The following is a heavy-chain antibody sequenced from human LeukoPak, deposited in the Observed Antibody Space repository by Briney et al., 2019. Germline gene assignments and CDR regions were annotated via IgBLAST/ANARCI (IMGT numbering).Heavy chain of an antibody. CDR2: IYYSGST. J-gene: IGHJ3*02. CDR1: GGSISSSSYY. Sequence: SETLSLTCTVSGGSISSSSYYWGWIRQPPGKGLEWIGSIYYSGSTYYNPSLKSRVTISVDTSKNQFSLKLSSVTAADTAVYYCARVYGKPRRGAFDIWGQGTMVTVSS. CDR3: ARVYGKPRRGAFDI. V-gene: IGHV4-39*07. D-gene: IGHD4-17*01.